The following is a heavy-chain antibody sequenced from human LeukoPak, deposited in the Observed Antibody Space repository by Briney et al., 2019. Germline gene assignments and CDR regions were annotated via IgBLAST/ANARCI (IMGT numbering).Heavy chain of an antibody. CDR2: ISGSGGST. V-gene: IGHV3-23*01. D-gene: IGHD3-10*01. CDR3: AKGGFSGVDGPGAY. Sequence: PGGSLRLPCAASGFTFSSYAMSWVRQAPGKGLEWVSDISGSGGSTYYADSVKGRFTISRDNSKNTLYLQMNSLRAEDTAVYYCAKGGFSGVDGPGAYWGQGTLVTVSS. J-gene: IGHJ4*02. CDR1: GFTFSSYA.